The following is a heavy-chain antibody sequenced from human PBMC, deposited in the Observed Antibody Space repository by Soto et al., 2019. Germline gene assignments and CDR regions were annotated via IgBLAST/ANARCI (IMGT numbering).Heavy chain of an antibody. D-gene: IGHD2-2*01. Sequence: QVQLVQSGAEVQKPGASVKVSCKASGYTFTSYGISWVRQAPGQGLEWMGWISAYNGNTNYAQKLQGRVTMTTDTSTSTAYRELRSLRSDDTAVYYCARDTSVLVPAAAYFDYWGQGTLVTVSS. CDR3: ARDTSVLVPAAAYFDY. CDR1: GYTFTSYG. V-gene: IGHV1-18*01. CDR2: ISAYNGNT. J-gene: IGHJ4*02.